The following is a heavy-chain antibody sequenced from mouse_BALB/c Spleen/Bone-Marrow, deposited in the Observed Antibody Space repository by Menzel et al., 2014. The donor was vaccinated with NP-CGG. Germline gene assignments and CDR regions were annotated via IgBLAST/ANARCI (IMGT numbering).Heavy chain of an antibody. CDR2: ISTGGSYT. CDR1: GFTFSSYT. D-gene: IGHD2-10*02. J-gene: IGHJ4*01. CDR3: TRDQRYGNYIYAMDY. V-gene: IGHV5-6-4*01. Sequence: DVQLQESGGGLVKPGGSLKLSCAASGFTFSSYTMPWVRQTPEKRLEWVATISTGGSYTDYPDSVKGRFTISRDNAKNTLYLQMSSLKSEDTAMYYCTRDQRYGNYIYAMDYWGQGTSVTVSS.